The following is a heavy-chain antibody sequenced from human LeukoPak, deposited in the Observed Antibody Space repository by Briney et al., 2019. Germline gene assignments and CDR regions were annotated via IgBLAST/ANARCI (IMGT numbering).Heavy chain of an antibody. CDR3: ARGPEAYWGAFDI. Sequence: SETLSLTCTVSGGSISSYYWSWIRQPPGKGLEWIGYIYYSGSTNYNPSLKSRVTISVDTSKNQFSLKLSSVTAADTAVYYCARGPEAYWGAFDIWGQGTMVTVSS. J-gene: IGHJ3*02. CDR1: GGSISSYY. CDR2: IYYSGST. V-gene: IGHV4-59*01. D-gene: IGHD7-27*01.